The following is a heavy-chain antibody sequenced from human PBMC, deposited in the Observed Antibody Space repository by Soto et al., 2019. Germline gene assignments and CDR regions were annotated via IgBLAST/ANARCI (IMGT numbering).Heavy chain of an antibody. D-gene: IGHD1-1*01. Sequence: SETLSLTCTVSGGSINNHYWSWIRQPPGKGLEWIGYIYYTGSTNYNPSLESRVTMSVDTSKNRVSLNLTSLTAADTAIYYCARGSWDDVSGHYYMDVWGKGTTVT. V-gene: IGHV4-59*11. CDR3: ARGSWDDVSGHYYMDV. J-gene: IGHJ6*03. CDR1: GGSINNHY. CDR2: IYYTGST.